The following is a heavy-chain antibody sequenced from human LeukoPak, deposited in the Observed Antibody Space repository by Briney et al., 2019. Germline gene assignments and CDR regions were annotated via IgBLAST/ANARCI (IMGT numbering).Heavy chain of an antibody. Sequence: ASVKVSCKASGYTFTSYGIGWVRQAPGQGLEWMGWISPYNGNTKYPQKFQGRVIMTTDTATTTVYMELRSLTSDDTAMYYCAGQGGYAWSWFDPWGQGTLVTVFS. CDR1: GYTFTSYG. CDR2: ISPYNGNT. D-gene: IGHD3-3*01. V-gene: IGHV1-18*01. CDR3: AGQGGYAWSWFDP. J-gene: IGHJ5*02.